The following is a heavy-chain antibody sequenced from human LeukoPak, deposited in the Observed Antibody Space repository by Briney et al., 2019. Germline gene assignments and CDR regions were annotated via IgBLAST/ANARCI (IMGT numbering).Heavy chain of an antibody. CDR1: GFTFSSYG. J-gene: IGHJ4*02. CDR3: ARDNNWNYHYFDY. CDR2: IWYDGSNK. Sequence: GRSLRLSCAASGFTFSSYGMHWFRQAPGKGLEWVAVIWYDGSNKYYADSVKGRFTISRDNSKNTLYLQMNSLRAEDTAVYYCARDNNWNYHYFDYWGQGTLVTVSS. V-gene: IGHV3-33*01. D-gene: IGHD1-7*01.